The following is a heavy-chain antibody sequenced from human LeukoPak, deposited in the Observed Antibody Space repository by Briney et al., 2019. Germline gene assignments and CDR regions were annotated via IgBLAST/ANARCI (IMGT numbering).Heavy chain of an antibody. Sequence: SETLSLTCTVSGGSISSYYWSWIRQPPGKGLEWIGYIYYSGSTNYNPSLKSRVTISVDTSKNQFSLKLSSVTAADTAVYYCARHRGTVSYGMDVWGQGTTVTVSS. CDR2: IYYSGST. V-gene: IGHV4-59*01. J-gene: IGHJ6*02. CDR3: ARHRGTVSYGMDV. CDR1: GGSISSYY. D-gene: IGHD4-17*01.